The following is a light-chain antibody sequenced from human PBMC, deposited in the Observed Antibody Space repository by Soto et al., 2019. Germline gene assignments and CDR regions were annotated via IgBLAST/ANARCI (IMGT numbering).Light chain of an antibody. CDR3: QQYGSSPPT. Sequence: EIVLTQSPGTLSLSPGERATLSCRASQSVTSSYLAWYQQKPGQAPRLLIYGASSRATGIPDRFSGTGSGTDFTLTISRLYPEDFAVYYCQQYGSSPPTFGQGTRLEIK. J-gene: IGKJ5*01. CDR2: GAS. V-gene: IGKV3-20*01. CDR1: QSVTSSY.